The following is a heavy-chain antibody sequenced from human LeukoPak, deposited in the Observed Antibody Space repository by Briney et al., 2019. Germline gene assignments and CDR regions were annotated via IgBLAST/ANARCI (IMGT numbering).Heavy chain of an antibody. D-gene: IGHD5-24*01. CDR3: ARRSRDGYFLDS. V-gene: IGHV4-4*09. CDR2: TFSSGAT. CDR1: GGSISSYY. J-gene: IGHJ4*02. Sequence: KPSETLSLTCTVSGGSISSYYWSWIRQPPGKGLEWIGHTFSSGATTYNPSLKSRVTISVDTSRSQFSLNLSSVTAADTAVYYCARRSRDGYFLDSWGQGTLVTVSS.